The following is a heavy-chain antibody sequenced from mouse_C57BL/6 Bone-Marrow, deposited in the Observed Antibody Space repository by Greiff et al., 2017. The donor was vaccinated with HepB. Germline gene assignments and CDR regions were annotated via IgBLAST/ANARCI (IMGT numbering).Heavy chain of an antibody. CDR1: GFTFSDYG. D-gene: IGHD1-1*01. Sequence: DVMLVESGGGLVKPGGSLKLSCAASGFTFSDYGMHWVRQAPEKGLEWVAYISSGSSTIYYADTVKGRFTISRDNAKNTLFLQMTSLRSEDTAMYYCARPLLLRGYFDVWGTGTTVTVSS. CDR2: ISSGSSTI. CDR3: ARPLLLRGYFDV. V-gene: IGHV5-17*01. J-gene: IGHJ1*03.